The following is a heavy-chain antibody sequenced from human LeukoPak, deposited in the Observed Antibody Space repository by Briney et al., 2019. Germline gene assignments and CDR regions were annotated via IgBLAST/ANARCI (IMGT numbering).Heavy chain of an antibody. CDR1: GFTFSSYA. J-gene: IGHJ6*02. D-gene: IGHD2-2*01. CDR2: ISYDGSNK. Sequence: SGGSLRLSCAASGFTFSSYAMHWVRQAPGKGLEWVAVISYDGSNKYYADSVKGRFTISRDNSKNTLYLQMNSLRAEDTAVYYCARDHGGLGQYIVVVPAAIDYYGMDVWGQGTTVTVSS. CDR3: ARDHGGLGQYIVVVPAAIDYYGMDV. V-gene: IGHV3-30*04.